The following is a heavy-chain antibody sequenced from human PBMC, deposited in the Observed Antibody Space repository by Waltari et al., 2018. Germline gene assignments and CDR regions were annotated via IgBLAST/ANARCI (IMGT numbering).Heavy chain of an antibody. J-gene: IGHJ4*02. CDR2: IYPGYAAT. V-gene: IGHV5-51*01. Sequence: EVQLVQSGAEVKKPGESLKMSCKGSGYSFTSYWIGWVRQMPGKGRGWRGIIYPGYAATSYSPSFQGQVTTSAAKSLSTAYLQWGSLKASDTAMYYCARTVADYLDYWGQGTLVTVSS. CDR3: ARTVADYLDY. D-gene: IGHD6-19*01. CDR1: GYSFTSYW.